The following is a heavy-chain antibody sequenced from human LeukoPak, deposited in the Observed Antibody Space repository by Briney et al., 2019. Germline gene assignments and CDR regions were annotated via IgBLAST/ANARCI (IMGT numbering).Heavy chain of an antibody. CDR2: IYTSGST. D-gene: IGHD3-3*02. J-gene: IGHJ6*03. Sequence: SETLSLTCTVSGGSISSYYWSWIRQPPGKGLEWIGYIYTSGSTNYNPSLKSRVTISVDTSKNRFSLKLSSVTAADTAVYYCARHFRYYYYYMDVWGKGTTVTVSS. V-gene: IGHV4-4*09. CDR1: GGSISSYY. CDR3: ARHFRYYYYYMDV.